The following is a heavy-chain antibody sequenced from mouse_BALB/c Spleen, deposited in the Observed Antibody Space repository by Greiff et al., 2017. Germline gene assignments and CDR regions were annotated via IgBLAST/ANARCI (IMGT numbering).Heavy chain of an antibody. CDR2: IDPANGNT. V-gene: IGHV14-3*02. CDR3: AREGLRRGYYFDD. CDR1: GFTIKDTY. Sequence: EVQLQQSGAELVKPGASVKLSCTASGFTIKDTYMHWVKQRPEQGLEWIGRIDPANGNTKYDPKFQGKATITADTSSNTAYLQLSSLTAEDTAVYYCAREGLRRGYYFDDWGQGTTLTVSS. J-gene: IGHJ2*01. D-gene: IGHD2-4*01.